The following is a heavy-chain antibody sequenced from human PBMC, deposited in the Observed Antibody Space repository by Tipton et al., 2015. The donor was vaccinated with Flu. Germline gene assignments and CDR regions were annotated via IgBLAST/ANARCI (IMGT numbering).Heavy chain of an antibody. CDR1: GASITSGNNY. CDR2: IHYSGST. CDR3: ARRDYSNYVSEPKNRFHP. V-gene: IGHV4-30-4*08. J-gene: IGHJ5*02. D-gene: IGHD4-11*01. Sequence: TLSLTCSVSGASITSGNNYWSWIRQPAGKGLEWIGYIHYSGSTSYNPSLKSRVTISLDKSKNQFSLKLSSVTAADTAVYYCARRDYSNYVSEPKNRFHPWGQGTLVTVSS.